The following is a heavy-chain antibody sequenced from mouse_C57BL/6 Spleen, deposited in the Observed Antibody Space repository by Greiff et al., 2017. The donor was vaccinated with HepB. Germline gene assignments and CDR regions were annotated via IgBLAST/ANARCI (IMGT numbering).Heavy chain of an antibody. CDR2: IRLKSDNYAT. J-gene: IGHJ4*01. Sequence: EVKLQESGGGLVQPGGSMKLSCVASGFTFSNYWMNWVRQSPEKGLEWVAQIRLKSDNYATHYAESVKGRFTISRDDSKSSVYLQMNNLRAEDTGIYYCTGAGVYDGHQEDAMDYWGQGTSVTVSS. CDR3: TGAGVYDGHQEDAMDY. CDR1: GFTFSNYW. V-gene: IGHV6-3*01. D-gene: IGHD2-1*01.